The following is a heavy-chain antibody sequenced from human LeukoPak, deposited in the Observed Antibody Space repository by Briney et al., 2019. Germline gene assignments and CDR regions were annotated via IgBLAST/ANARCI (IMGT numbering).Heavy chain of an antibody. CDR3: AKDRWVSSSSSFDC. D-gene: IGHD6-6*01. V-gene: IGHV3-23*01. CDR1: GLTFTRYA. CDR2: ISGSGDTT. J-gene: IGHJ4*02. Sequence: GGSLRLSCAASGLTFTRYAMSWVRQAPGKGLEWVSAISGSGDTTYYADSVKGRFTISRDNSKNTLYLQMNSLRAEDTAVYHCAKDRWVSSSSSFDCRGQGTLVTVSS.